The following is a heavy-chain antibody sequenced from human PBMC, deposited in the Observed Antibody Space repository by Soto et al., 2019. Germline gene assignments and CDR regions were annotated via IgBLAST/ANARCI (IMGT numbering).Heavy chain of an antibody. Sequence: QVQLVESGGGVVQPGRSLRLSCAASGFTFSSYGMHWVRQAPGKGLEWVAVIWYDGSNKYYADSVKGRFTISRDNSKNTLYLQMNSVGAEDRAVYYWARDRGPVVVTAIGDWYFDLWGRGTLVTVSS. J-gene: IGHJ2*01. CDR2: IWYDGSNK. CDR3: ARDRGPVVVTAIGDWYFDL. V-gene: IGHV3-33*01. CDR1: GFTFSSYG. D-gene: IGHD2-21*02.